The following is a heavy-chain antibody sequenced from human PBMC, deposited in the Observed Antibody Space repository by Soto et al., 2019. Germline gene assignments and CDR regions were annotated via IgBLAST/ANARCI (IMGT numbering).Heavy chain of an antibody. D-gene: IGHD1-26*01. J-gene: IGHJ4*02. CDR3: TTEITWELRDY. V-gene: IGHV3-15*07. Sequence: EVQLVESGGGLVKPGGSLRLSCAASGFTFSNAWMNWVRQAPGKGLEWVGRSKSKTDGVTTDYAAPVKGRFTISRDDSNNTLYLQMNSLKTEDTAVYYCTTEITWELRDYWGQGTLVTVSS. CDR1: GFTFSNAW. CDR2: SKSKTDGVTT.